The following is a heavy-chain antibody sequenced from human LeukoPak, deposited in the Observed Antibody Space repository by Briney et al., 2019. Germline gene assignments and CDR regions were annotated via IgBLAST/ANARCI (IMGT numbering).Heavy chain of an antibody. Sequence: GSSVKVSCKASGGTFSSYAISWVRQAPGQGLEWMGGIIPIFGTANYAQKFQGRVTMTTDTSTSTAYMELRSLRSDDTAVFYCARDRLWGEDDALDIWGQGTRVTVSS. D-gene: IGHD3-16*01. V-gene: IGHV1-69*05. CDR1: GGTFSSYA. CDR2: IIPIFGTA. CDR3: ARDRLWGEDDALDI. J-gene: IGHJ3*02.